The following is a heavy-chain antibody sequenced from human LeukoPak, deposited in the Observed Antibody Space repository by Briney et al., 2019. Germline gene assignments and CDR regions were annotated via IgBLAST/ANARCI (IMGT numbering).Heavy chain of an antibody. Sequence: ASVKVSCKVSGYTLTELSMHWVRQAPGNGLEWMGGFDPEDGETIYAQKFQGRVTMTEDTSTDTAYMELSSLRSEDTAVYYCATEIFTRVLRYSTQNFDYWGQGTLVTVSS. CDR1: GYTLTELS. CDR3: ATEIFTRVLRYSTQNFDY. J-gene: IGHJ4*02. CDR2: FDPEDGET. D-gene: IGHD3-9*01. V-gene: IGHV1-24*01.